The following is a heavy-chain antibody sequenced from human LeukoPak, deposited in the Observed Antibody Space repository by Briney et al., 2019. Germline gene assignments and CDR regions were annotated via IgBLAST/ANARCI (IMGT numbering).Heavy chain of an antibody. D-gene: IGHD3-10*01. CDR2: ISSSSSYI. CDR1: GFTFSSYS. J-gene: IGHJ4*02. CDR3: ASYMVRGALFDY. V-gene: IGHV3-21*01. Sequence: GGSLRLSCAASGFTFSSYSMNWVRQAPGKGLEWVSSISSSSSYIYYADSVKGRFTISRDNAKNSLYLQMNSLRAEDTAVYYCASYMVRGALFDYWGQGTLVTVSS.